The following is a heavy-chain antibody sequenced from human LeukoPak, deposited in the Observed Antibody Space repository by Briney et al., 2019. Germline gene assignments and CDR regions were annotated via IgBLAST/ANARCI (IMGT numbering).Heavy chain of an antibody. V-gene: IGHV3-23*01. Sequence: GGSLRLSCAASGFTFSTYAMSWVRQIPGKGLEWVSAISGSDDGTYYADSVKGRFTISRDNSRNTLYLQMNTLRAEDTAVYFCAKDSAFYYIDVWGKGTTVIISS. J-gene: IGHJ6*03. CDR2: ISGSDDGT. CDR1: GFTFSTYA. CDR3: AKDSAFYYIDV. D-gene: IGHD3-10*01.